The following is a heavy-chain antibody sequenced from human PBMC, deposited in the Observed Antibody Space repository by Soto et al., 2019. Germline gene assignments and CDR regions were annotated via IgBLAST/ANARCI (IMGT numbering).Heavy chain of an antibody. CDR2: ISGRGGVT. D-gene: IGHD3-22*01. V-gene: IGHV3-23*01. J-gene: IGHJ4*02. CDR1: GFTFRNQD. CDR3: AKERQFRSYYESAGHYND. Sequence: EVQLLESGGGLVQPGGSLRLTCVGSGFTFRNQDMRWVRQAPGKGLEWVSGISGRGGVTYYADSVTGRFTISRDNSKNTLYLQMNNLRANDTAVYYCAKERQFRSYYESAGHYNDWGQGTLVTVSS.